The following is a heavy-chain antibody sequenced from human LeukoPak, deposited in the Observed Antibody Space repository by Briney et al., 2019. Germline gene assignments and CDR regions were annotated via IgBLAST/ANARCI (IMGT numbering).Heavy chain of an antibody. CDR2: ISGSGGST. CDR1: GFTFSSYG. CDR3: AKEHRPFTLRNDAFDI. V-gene: IGHV3-23*01. Sequence: GGSLRLSCAASGFTFSSYGMSWVRQAPGKGLEWVSAISGSGGSTYYADSVKGRFTISRDNSKNTLYLQMNSLRAEDTAVYYCAKEHRPFTLRNDAFDIWGQGTMVTVSS. J-gene: IGHJ3*02. D-gene: IGHD2-15*01.